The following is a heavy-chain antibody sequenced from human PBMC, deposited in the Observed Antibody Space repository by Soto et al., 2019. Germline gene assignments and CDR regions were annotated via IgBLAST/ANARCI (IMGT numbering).Heavy chain of an antibody. CDR3: AKQSPGILGEDNWFDP. J-gene: IGHJ5*02. Sequence: GGSLRLFCAASGFTFSSYAMSWVRQAPGKGLEWVSAISGSGGSTYYADSVKGRFTISRDNSKSTLYLQMNSLRAEDTAVYYCAKQSPGILGEDNWFDPWGQGTLVTVSS. V-gene: IGHV3-23*01. D-gene: IGHD3-10*01. CDR1: GFTFSSYA. CDR2: ISGSGGST.